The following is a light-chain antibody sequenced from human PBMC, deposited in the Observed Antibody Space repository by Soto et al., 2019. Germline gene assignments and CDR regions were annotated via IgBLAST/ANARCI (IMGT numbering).Light chain of an antibody. Sequence: QSVLTQPPSLSAAPGQKVTISFSGARSNIGKNFVSWYQHLPVTAPKLLIYDNSQRPSGIPDRFSGSKAVTSATLGIHGLQTGDEAVYYCATWDTDLGTGEVGVGGGTQFTFL. CDR3: ATWDTDLGTGEVG. CDR2: DNS. CDR1: RSNIGKNF. V-gene: IGLV1-51*01. J-gene: IGLJ2*01.